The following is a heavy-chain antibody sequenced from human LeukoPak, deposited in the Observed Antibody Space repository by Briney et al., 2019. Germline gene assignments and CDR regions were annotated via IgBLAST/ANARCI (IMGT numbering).Heavy chain of an antibody. V-gene: IGHV1-2*02. CDR2: VNPDSGGT. CDR1: GYTFTHYR. CDR3: ARENWYSDY. Sequence: ASVKVSCKASGYTFTHYRLHWVRQAHGQRLEWMGWVNPDSGGTNYQQNFQGRVTMTRDTSISTVYLELSRLRSDDTAVYYCARENWYSDYWGQGTLVTVSS. D-gene: IGHD1-1*01. J-gene: IGHJ4*02.